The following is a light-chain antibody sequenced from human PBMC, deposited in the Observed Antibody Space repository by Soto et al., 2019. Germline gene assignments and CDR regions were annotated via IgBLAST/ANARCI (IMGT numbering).Light chain of an antibody. Sequence: DIQMTQSPSTLSASVGAGVTITCRASQNISVWLAWYQQRPGKAPKFLIYDASSLETGVPSRFSGSGSGTEFTLTIRSLQPDDFATYYCQQYDSSSPTFGQGTKLEIK. V-gene: IGKV1-5*01. CDR3: QQYDSSSPT. CDR2: DAS. CDR1: QNISVW. J-gene: IGKJ2*01.